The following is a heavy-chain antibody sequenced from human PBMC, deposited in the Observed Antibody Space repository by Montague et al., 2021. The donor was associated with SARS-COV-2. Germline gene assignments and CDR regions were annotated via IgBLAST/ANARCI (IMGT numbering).Heavy chain of an antibody. CDR1: GGSIRTSDYY. Sequence: SETLSLTCSVSGGSIRTSDYYWGWIRQPPGQGLDGIVTIDYSGYTYYNLSLKSPVTISLDTSKNQFYLRLNSVTAADTAVYYCVSPSMILVLWGQGTLVTVPS. J-gene: IGHJ4*02. D-gene: IGHD3-22*01. V-gene: IGHV4-39*01. CDR3: VSPSMILVL. CDR2: IDYSGYT.